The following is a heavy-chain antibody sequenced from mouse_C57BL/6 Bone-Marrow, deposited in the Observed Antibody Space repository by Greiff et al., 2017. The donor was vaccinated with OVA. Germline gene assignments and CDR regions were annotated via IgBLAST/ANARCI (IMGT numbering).Heavy chain of an antibody. Sequence: QVQLQQSWAELVRPGASVTLSCKASGYTFTDYEMHWVKQTPVHGLEWIGAIDPETGGTAYNQKFKGKAILTADKSSSTAYMELRSLTSEDSAVYYCTRSYSNYGDFDYWGQGTTLTVSS. CDR2: IDPETGGT. CDR3: TRSYSNYGDFDY. J-gene: IGHJ2*01. CDR1: GYTFTDYE. D-gene: IGHD2-5*01. V-gene: IGHV1-15*01.